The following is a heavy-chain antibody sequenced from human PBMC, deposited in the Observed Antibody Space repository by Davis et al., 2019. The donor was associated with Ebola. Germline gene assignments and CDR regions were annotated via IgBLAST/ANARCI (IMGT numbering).Heavy chain of an antibody. J-gene: IGHJ5*02. CDR3: ARGGYGYSSSPGASFDP. CDR1: GGSIGIYY. D-gene: IGHD5-18*01. Sequence: GSLRLSCTVSGGSIGIYYWNWIRQSPGKGLEWIGYIYYSGSTKYSPSLESRVSMSVDTSKNQPSLKLSSLTAADTGVYYCARGGYGYSSSPGASFDPWGQGTLVTVSS. CDR2: IYYSGST. V-gene: IGHV4-59*08.